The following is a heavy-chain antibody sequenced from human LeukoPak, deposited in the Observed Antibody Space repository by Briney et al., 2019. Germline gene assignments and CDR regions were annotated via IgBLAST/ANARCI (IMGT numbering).Heavy chain of an antibody. CDR2: IYYPGTT. Sequence: ASETLSLTCAVSGGSVTNDGDSWSWIRQPPGKGLEWIGYIYYPGTTYYNPSLRSRITISLDTSKNQVSLKLRSVTAADTAVYYCARTTEGYAGGPGYSYYYYMDVWGKGTTVTVSS. CDR3: ARTTEGYAGGPGYSYYYYMDV. V-gene: IGHV4-30-4*07. J-gene: IGHJ6*03. CDR1: GGSVTNDGDS. D-gene: IGHD5-12*01.